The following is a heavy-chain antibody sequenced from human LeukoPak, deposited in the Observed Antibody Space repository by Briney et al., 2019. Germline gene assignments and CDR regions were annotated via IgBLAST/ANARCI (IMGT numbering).Heavy chain of an antibody. V-gene: IGHV4-61*01. D-gene: IGHD6-13*01. J-gene: IGHJ4*02. CDR3: ARDRAGYSSPI. Sequence: SETLSRTCTVSGGSISSSSYYWGWIRQPPGKGLEWIGYIYYSGSTNYNPTLKSRVTISVDTSKNQFSLKLSSVTAADTAVYYCARDRAGYSSPIWGQGTLVTVSS. CDR2: IYYSGST. CDR1: GGSISSSSYY.